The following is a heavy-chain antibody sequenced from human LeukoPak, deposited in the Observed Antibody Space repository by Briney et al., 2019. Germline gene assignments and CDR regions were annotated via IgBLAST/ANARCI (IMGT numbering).Heavy chain of an antibody. CDR1: GFTFSSYS. V-gene: IGHV3-21*01. D-gene: IGHD2-15*01. CDR2: ISSSSSYI. CDR3: ARINVPREAEDPGGDY. Sequence: GGSLRLSCAASGFTFSSYSMNWVRQAPGKGLEWVSSISSSSSYIYYADSVKGRFTISRDNAKNSLYLQMNSLRAEDTAVYYCARINVPREAEDPGGDYWGQGTLVTVSS. J-gene: IGHJ4*02.